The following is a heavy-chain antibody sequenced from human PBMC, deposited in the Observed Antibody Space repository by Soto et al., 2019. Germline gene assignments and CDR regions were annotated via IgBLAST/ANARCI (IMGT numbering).Heavy chain of an antibody. CDR2: LSGSGHTT. J-gene: IGHJ6*02. V-gene: IGHV3-23*01. Sequence: EVQLLESGGGLVQPGGSLRLSCVASGVNFNTYAMSWVRQAPGKGLEWVSALSGSGHTTYYRDSVRGRFNNSSANSPNTLFLQVDSLRAEATAVSFCASVTGPFGVVTGHLYYYGMDIWGQGTTVTVSS. D-gene: IGHD3-3*01. CDR3: ASVTGPFGVVTGHLYYYGMDI. CDR1: GVNFNTYA.